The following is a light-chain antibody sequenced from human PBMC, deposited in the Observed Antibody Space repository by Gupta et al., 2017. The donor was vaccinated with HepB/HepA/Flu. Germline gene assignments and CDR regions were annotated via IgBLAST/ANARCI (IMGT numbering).Light chain of an antibody. Sequence: DIQMTQSPSSLSASVGDRVTITCRASQSISSHLNWYQHKPGRAPRLLIYASSSLQSGVPSRFSGSGSGTDFTLTINSLQPEDRATYYCQKTYNAPYTFGQGTKLEIK. V-gene: IGKV1-39*01. CDR1: QSISSH. J-gene: IGKJ2*01. CDR3: QKTYNAPYT. CDR2: ASS.